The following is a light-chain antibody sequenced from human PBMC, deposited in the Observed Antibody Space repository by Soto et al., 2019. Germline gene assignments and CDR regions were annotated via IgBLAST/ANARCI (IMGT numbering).Light chain of an antibody. CDR1: SSDVGGYNY. J-gene: IGLJ1*01. V-gene: IGLV2-14*03. Sequence: QSVLTPPASVAGSPGHSITISCTGTSSDVGGYNYVSWYQHHPGKAPKLIIYDVTNRPSGVSNPFSGSKSGNTASLTISGLQPEDEADYYCSSYTTSNTRQIVFGTGTKVTVL. CDR3: SSYTTSNTRQIV. CDR2: DVT.